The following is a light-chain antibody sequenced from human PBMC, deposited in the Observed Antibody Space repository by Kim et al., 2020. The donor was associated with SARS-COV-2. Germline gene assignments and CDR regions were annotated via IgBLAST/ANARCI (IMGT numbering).Light chain of an antibody. V-gene: IGLV2-14*01. Sequence: QSVVTQPASVSGSPGQSITISCTGTSSDVGGYNSVSWYQLYPGKAPKLMIFDVPKRPSGVSDRFSGSKSGNTASLTISGLQAEDEADYYCYSFTSSVTYVFGTGTKVTVL. CDR2: DVP. CDR1: SSDVGGYNS. J-gene: IGLJ1*01. CDR3: YSFTSSVTYV.